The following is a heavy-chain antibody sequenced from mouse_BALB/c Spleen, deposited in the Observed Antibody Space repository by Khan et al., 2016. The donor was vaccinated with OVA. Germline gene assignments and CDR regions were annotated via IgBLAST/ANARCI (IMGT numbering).Heavy chain of an antibody. CDR1: GYTFTSYT. D-gene: IGHD2-14*01. V-gene: IGHV1-4*01. CDR3: VRDGAYYRNDGWFAY. J-gene: IGHJ3*01. CDR2: INPSNGYT. Sequence: QVQLQQSGAELARPGASVKMSCKASGYTFTSYTIHWIKQRPGQGLEWIGYINPSNGYTNYNQKFKDKATLTADKSSTTAYMQLRSLTSDDSAVYNSVRDGAYYRNDGWFAYWGQGTLVTVSA.